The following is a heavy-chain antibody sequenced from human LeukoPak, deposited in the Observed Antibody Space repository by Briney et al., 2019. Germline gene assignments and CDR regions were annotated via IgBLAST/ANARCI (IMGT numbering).Heavy chain of an antibody. J-gene: IGHJ4*02. D-gene: IGHD2-15*01. Sequence: PGGSLRLSCSASGFTFSSYAMHWVRQAPGKGLQYVSGISTNGGRTYYADSVRGRFTISSDNSKNTLYLQMSSLRVEDTAVYYCPLPTLGYWGQGTLVTVSS. CDR2: ISTNGGRT. CDR3: PLPTLGY. V-gene: IGHV3-64D*08. CDR1: GFTFSSYA.